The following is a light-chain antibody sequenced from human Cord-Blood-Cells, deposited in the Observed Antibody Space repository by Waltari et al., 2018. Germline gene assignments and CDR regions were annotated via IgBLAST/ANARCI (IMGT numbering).Light chain of an antibody. CDR2: LGS. V-gene: IGKV2-28*01. J-gene: IGKJ1*01. CDR1: PHRLHSNGYNY. Sequence: TVITQSRLSLPVTPGEPASISCRSRPHRLHSNGYNYLDLYLQKPGHSPQLLIYLGSKRGSGVPDGFSGSGSGKDSTQKSSREEAEDVGDYYCMQALQTPPWTFGQGTKVEIK. CDR3: MQALQTPPWT.